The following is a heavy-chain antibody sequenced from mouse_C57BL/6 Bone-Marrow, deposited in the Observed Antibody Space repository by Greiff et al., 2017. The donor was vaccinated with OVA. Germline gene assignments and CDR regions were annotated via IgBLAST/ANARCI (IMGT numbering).Heavy chain of an antibody. CDR1: GYSFTDYN. CDR3: ARSDYYGSTYAMDY. Sequence: EVKLMESGPELVKPGASVKISCKASGYSFTDYNMNWVKQSNGKSLEWIGVINPNYGTTSYNQKFKGKATLTVDQSSSTAYMQLNSLTSEDSAVYYCARSDYYGSTYAMDYWGQGTSVTVSS. D-gene: IGHD1-1*01. J-gene: IGHJ4*01. V-gene: IGHV1-39*01. CDR2: INPNYGTT.